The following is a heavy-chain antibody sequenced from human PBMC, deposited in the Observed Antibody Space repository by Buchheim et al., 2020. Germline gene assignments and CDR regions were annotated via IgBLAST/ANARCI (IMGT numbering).Heavy chain of an antibody. V-gene: IGHV1-2*06. J-gene: IGHJ4*02. CDR1: GYTFTGYY. CDR3: AISSTYSSSWSKRGDFDY. CDR2: INPNSGGT. Sequence: QVQLVQSGAEVKKPGASVKVSCKASGYTFTGYYMHWVRQAPGQGLEWMGRINPNSGGTNYAQKFQGRATMTRDTSISTAHIELSRLRSNDTAVYYCAISSTYSSSWSKRGDFDYWGQGTL. D-gene: IGHD6-13*01.